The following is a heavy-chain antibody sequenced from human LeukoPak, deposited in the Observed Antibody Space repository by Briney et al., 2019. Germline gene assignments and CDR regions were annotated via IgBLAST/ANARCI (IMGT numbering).Heavy chain of an antibody. Sequence: GGSLRLSCAASGFTFSSYAMHWVRQAPGKGLEWVAVISYDGSNKYYADSVKGRFTISRDNAKNSLYLQMNSLRAEDTAVYYCARGHYYHYMDVWGKGTTVTVSS. CDR2: ISYDGSNK. CDR1: GFTFSSYA. J-gene: IGHJ6*03. CDR3: ARGHYYHYMDV. V-gene: IGHV3-30-3*01.